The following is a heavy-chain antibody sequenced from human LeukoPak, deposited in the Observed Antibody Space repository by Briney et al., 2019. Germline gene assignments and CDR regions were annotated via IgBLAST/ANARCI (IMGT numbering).Heavy chain of an antibody. V-gene: IGHV4-39*01. CDR2: IYYSGST. D-gene: IGHD3-10*01. Sequence: PSETLSLTCTVSGGSISSSSYYWGWIRQPPGKGLEWIGSIYYSGSTYYNPSLKSRVTISVDTSKNQFSLKLSSVTAADTAVYYCATVVRGVIRDWGQGTLVTVSS. CDR3: ATVVRGVIRD. J-gene: IGHJ4*02. CDR1: GGSISSSSYY.